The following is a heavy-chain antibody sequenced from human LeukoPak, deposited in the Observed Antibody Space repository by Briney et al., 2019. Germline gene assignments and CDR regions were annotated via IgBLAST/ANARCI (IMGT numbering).Heavy chain of an antibody. J-gene: IGHJ4*02. CDR1: GFTFSSHW. CDR3: ARERGYSGYDPIDY. Sequence: GGSLRLSCAASGFTFSSHWMSWVRQAPGKGLEWVANIKQDGSEKYYVDSVKGRFTISRDNAKNSLYLQMNSLRAEDTAVYYCARERGYSGYDPIDYWGQGTLVTVSS. CDR2: IKQDGSEK. D-gene: IGHD5-12*01. V-gene: IGHV3-7*01.